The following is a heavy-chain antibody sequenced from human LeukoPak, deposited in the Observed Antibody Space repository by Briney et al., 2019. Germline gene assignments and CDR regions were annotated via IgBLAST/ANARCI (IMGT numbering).Heavy chain of an antibody. CDR2: INANSGA. Sequence: ASVKVSCKASGYTFSDFHIHWVRQAPGQGLEWMGWINANSGASYAPKFQGRVTMTRDTSISTAYMELGGLTSDDTAAYYCARDQVDGYYHLDYWGQGTLVTVSS. CDR3: ARDQVDGYYHLDY. D-gene: IGHD5-24*01. J-gene: IGHJ4*02. CDR1: GYTFSDFH. V-gene: IGHV1-2*02.